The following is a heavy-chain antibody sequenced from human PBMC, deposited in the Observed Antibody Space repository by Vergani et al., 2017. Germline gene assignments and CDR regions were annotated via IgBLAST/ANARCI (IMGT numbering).Heavy chain of an antibody. J-gene: IGHJ4*02. Sequence: QVQLQESGPGLVKPSQTLSLTCTVSGGSISSGDYYWSWISQPPGKGLEWIGYIYYSGSTYYNPSHTSRVTISVDTSKNQFSLKLSSVTAADTAVYYCARGGELPFDYWGQGTLVTVSS. CDR2: IYYSGST. D-gene: IGHD1-26*01. CDR1: GGSISSGDYY. V-gene: IGHV4-30-4*01. CDR3: ARGGELPFDY.